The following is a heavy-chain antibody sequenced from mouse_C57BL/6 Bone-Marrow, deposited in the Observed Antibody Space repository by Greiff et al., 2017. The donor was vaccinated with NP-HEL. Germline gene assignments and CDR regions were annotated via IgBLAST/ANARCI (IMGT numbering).Heavy chain of an antibody. J-gene: IGHJ4*01. D-gene: IGHD1-1*01. CDR2: ISSGGSYP. CDR1: GFTFSSYG. V-gene: IGHV5-6*02. Sequence: EVKLVESGGDLVKPGGSLQLSCAASGFTFSSYGMSWVRQTPDKRLEWVATISSGGSYPYYPASVKGGFTISRDNAKNTLYLQMSSLKSEDTAMYYCARQGGYYVWPAMDYWGQGTSVTVSS. CDR3: ARQGGYYVWPAMDY.